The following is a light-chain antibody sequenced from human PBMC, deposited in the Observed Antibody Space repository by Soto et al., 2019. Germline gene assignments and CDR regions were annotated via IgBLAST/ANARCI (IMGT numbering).Light chain of an antibody. V-gene: IGKV3-15*01. CDR2: GAS. J-gene: IGKJ4*01. CDR3: QQYNDWPLT. Sequence: EILMTQSPATLSVSPGEGLTLSCRASQSISRTLAWYHQRPGQAPRLLIYGASSRATGVPARFSGSGSGTEFTPTISSLQSEDFAVYYCQQYNDWPLTFGGGTKVEIK. CDR1: QSISRT.